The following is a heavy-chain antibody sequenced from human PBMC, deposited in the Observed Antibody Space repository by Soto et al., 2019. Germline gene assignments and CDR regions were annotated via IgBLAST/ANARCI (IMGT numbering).Heavy chain of an antibody. CDR3: ARLITMVRGVFYYFDY. V-gene: IGHV4-31*03. CDR2: IYYSGST. CDR1: GGSISSGGYY. D-gene: IGHD3-10*01. J-gene: IGHJ4*02. Sequence: LSLTCTVSGGSISSGGYYWSWVRQHPGKGLEWIGYIYYSGSTYYNPSLKSRVTISVDTSKNQFSLKLSSVTAADTAVYYCARLITMVRGVFYYFDYWGQGTLVTVSS.